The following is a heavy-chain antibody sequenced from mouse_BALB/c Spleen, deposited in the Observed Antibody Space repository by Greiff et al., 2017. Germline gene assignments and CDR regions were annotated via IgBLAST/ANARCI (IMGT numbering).Heavy chain of an antibody. CDR2: ISSGGSYT. Sequence: EVKVVESGGGLVKPGGSLKLSCAASGFTFSSYAMSWVRQTPEKRLEWVATISSGGSYTYYPDSVKGRFTISRDNAKNTLYLQMSSLRSEDTAMYYCARRADFYAMDYWGQGTSVTVSS. J-gene: IGHJ4*01. V-gene: IGHV5-9-3*01. CDR3: ARRADFYAMDY. CDR1: GFTFSSYA.